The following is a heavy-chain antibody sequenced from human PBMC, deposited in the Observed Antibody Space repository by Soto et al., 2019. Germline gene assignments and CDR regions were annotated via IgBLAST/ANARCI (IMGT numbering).Heavy chain of an antibody. D-gene: IGHD2-8*02. CDR3: GRSRTDSSAMDV. J-gene: IGHJ6*02. Sequence: ASVKVSCKASCDSFTSYGIGWGRQAPGQGREWMGWVMPYNGRTDYGQNVKGRVVMTTDIATNTVYLALRSLRSDDTAMYPCGRSRTDSSAMDVWGQGTTVTVSS. CDR2: VMPYNGRT. CDR1: CDSFTSYG. V-gene: IGHV1-18*01.